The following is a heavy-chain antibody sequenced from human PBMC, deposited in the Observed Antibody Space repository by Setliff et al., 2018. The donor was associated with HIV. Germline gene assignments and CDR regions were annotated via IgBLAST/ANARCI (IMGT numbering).Heavy chain of an antibody. CDR2: ISAYNGNT. CDR1: GYTFTRYD. CDR3: ASGSGYCKNGNCYIGVHKNPDKYYFDY. J-gene: IGHJ4*02. V-gene: IGHV1-8*01. Sequence: ASVKVSCKASGYTFTRYDINWVRQATGQGLEWMGWISAYNGNTNYAQKFQGRVTLTTDELMKTAYMELSSLRSEDTAVYYCASGSGYCKNGNCYIGVHKNPDKYYFDYWGQGTLVTVS. D-gene: IGHD2-8*01.